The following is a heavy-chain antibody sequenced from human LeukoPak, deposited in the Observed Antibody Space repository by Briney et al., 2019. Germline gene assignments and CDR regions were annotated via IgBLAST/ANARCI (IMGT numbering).Heavy chain of an antibody. CDR1: GFTFDDYG. D-gene: IGHD3-9*01. CDR3: ARGGGYTYDKYFQH. V-gene: IGHV3-20*04. J-gene: IGHJ1*01. Sequence: RPGGSLGLSCAASGFTFDDYGMSWVRQAPGKGLEWVSGVNWNGGSTGYADSVKGRFTISRDNAKNSLYLQMNSLRAEDTALYYCARGGGYTYDKYFQHWGQGTLVTVSS. CDR2: VNWNGGST.